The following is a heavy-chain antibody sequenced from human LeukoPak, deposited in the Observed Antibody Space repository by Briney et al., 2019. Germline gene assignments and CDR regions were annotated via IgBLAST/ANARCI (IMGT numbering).Heavy chain of an antibody. CDR3: ARAYPDANGDY. V-gene: IGHV3-30*04. J-gene: IGHJ4*02. Sequence: GGSLRLSCAASGFTFRNYVIHWVRQAPGKGLEWVAVISYDGSNKYYADSVKGRFTISRDNSKNTLYLQMNSLRAEDTAVYYCARAYPDANGDYWGQGTLVTVSS. CDR2: ISYDGSNK. CDR1: GFTFRNYV. D-gene: IGHD1-14*01.